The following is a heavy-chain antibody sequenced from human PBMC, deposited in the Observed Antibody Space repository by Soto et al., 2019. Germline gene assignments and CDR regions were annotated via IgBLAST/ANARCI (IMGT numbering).Heavy chain of an antibody. J-gene: IGHJ4*02. V-gene: IGHV3-30*18. Sequence: QVQLVESGGGVVQPGRSLRLSCAASGFTFSSYGMHWVRQAPGKGLEWVAVIIYDGSTKYYADSVKGRFTISRDNSKSTLYLQMNSLRAEDTAVYYFAKDRMGAGVRGYFVYLRQGTLVTVSS. CDR3: AKDRMGAGVRGYFVY. CDR1: GFTFSSYG. CDR2: IIYDGSTK. D-gene: IGHD3-10*01.